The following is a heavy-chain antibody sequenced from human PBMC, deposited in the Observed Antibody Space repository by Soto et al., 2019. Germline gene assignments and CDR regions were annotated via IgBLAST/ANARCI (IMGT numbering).Heavy chain of an antibody. Sequence: SETLSLTCAVYGGSFSGYYWIWIRQPPGKGLEWIGEINHTGSANHNPSLKSRVTTSVDTSKNQFSLRLSSVTAADTAVYYCARVRGVGYCSGGSCYPSNYYGMDVWGQGTTVTVSS. V-gene: IGHV4-34*01. CDR3: ARVRGVGYCSGGSCYPSNYYGMDV. CDR2: INHTGSA. CDR1: GGSFSGYY. J-gene: IGHJ6*02. D-gene: IGHD2-15*01.